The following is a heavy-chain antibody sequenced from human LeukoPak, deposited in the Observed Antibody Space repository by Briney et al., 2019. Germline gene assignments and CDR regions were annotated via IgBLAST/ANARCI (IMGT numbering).Heavy chain of an antibody. J-gene: IGHJ4*02. CDR2: ISSSGSPI. CDR1: GFTFSSYS. D-gene: IGHD2-2*01. Sequence: GSLRLSCAASGFTFSSYSMNWVRQAPGKGLEWVSSISSSGSPIYYADSVKGRFTISRDNSKNTLYLQMNSLRAEDTAVYYCASVVPAAMDLDYWGQGTLVTVSS. V-gene: IGHV3-21*04. CDR3: ASVVPAAMDLDY.